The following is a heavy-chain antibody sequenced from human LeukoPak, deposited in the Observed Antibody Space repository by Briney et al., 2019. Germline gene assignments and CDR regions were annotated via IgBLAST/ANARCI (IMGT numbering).Heavy chain of an antibody. CDR1: GFTVSSNS. CDR3: AKDGDGDYPGDYYYYYMDV. V-gene: IGHV3-66*01. J-gene: IGHJ6*03. D-gene: IGHD4-17*01. Sequence: GGSLRLSCAASGFTVSSNSMTWVRQAPGKGLEWVSVIYSGGSGGSTYYADSVKGRFTISRDNSKNTLYLQMNSLRAEDTAVYYCAKDGDGDYPGDYYYYYMDVWGKGTTVTISS. CDR2: IYSGGSGGST.